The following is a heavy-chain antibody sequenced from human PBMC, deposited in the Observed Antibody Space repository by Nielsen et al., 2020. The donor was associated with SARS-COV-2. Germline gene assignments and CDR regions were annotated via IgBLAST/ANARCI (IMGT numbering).Heavy chain of an antibody. D-gene: IGHD2-15*01. CDR2: IIPILGIA. CDR3: AREGCSGGSCPMDV. J-gene: IGHJ6*02. CDR1: GGTFSSYA. V-gene: IGHV1-69*04. Sequence: SVKVSCKASGGTFSSYAISWVRQAPGQGLEWMGRIIPILGIANYAQKFQGRVTITADKSTSTAYMELSSLRSEDTAVYYCAREGCSGGSCPMDVWGQGTLVTVSS.